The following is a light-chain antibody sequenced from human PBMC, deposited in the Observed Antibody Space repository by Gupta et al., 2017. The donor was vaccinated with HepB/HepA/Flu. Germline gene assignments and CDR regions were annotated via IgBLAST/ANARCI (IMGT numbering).Light chain of an antibody. CDR3: QHYSSASKWT. J-gene: IGKJ1*01. CDR2: GAS. V-gene: IGKV3-20*01. Sequence: IVLTQSPGTLSLSPGERATLSCRTSQSISSSYLAWYQQKPGQAPRLLIYGASSRATGVPDRFSGSGSGTDFTLTISRLESEDFAVYYCQHYSSASKWTFGQGTTVEIK. CDR1: QSISSSY.